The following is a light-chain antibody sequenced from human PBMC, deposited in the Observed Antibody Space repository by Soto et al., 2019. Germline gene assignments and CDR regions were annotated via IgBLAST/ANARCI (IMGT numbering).Light chain of an antibody. CDR3: QQRGDWPLYT. J-gene: IGKJ2*01. Sequence: EIVLTQSPATLSLSPGERATLSCRTSQSVSYNLAWYQQKPGQAPRLLIYDASNRATGVPARFSGSGSGTDFTLTISSLEPEDFVVYYCQQRGDWPLYTFGQGSKREIK. V-gene: IGKV3-11*01. CDR1: QSVSYN. CDR2: DAS.